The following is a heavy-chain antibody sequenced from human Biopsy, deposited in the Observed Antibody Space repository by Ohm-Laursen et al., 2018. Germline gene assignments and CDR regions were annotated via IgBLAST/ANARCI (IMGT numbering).Heavy chain of an antibody. CDR3: ASVVLGPTNDAFDL. J-gene: IGHJ3*01. D-gene: IGHD3-22*01. V-gene: IGHV4-4*07. CDR2: IYPGGST. CDR1: GGDINNYY. Sequence: SETLSLTCNVSGGDINNYYWSWIRQPAGKGLEWIGRIYPGGSTNYNPSLKSRVTMSVDTSKMQLSLRLRSVTAADTAMYYCASVVLGPTNDAFDLWGQGTMVVVSS.